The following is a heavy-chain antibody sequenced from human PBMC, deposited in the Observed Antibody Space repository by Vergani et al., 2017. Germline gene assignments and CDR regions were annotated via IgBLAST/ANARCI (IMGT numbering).Heavy chain of an antibody. CDR1: GYTFSNYG. CDR3: ARTTTVTTFLSPAFDY. D-gene: IGHD4-17*01. J-gene: IGHJ4*02. Sequence: QIQLVQSGTEVKKPGASVRVSCKASGYTFSNYGIIWLRQAPRQGLEWMGWISAYNGDTYYAQKLQGRVTMTTDTSTSTAYMDLRSLRSDDTAVYYCARTTTVTTFLSPAFDYWGQGTLVTVSS. V-gene: IGHV1-18*01. CDR2: ISAYNGDT.